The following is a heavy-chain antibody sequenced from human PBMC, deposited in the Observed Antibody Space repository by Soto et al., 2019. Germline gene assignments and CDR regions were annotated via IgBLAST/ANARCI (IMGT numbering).Heavy chain of an antibody. CDR3: ARDLSSGGFGP. CDR2: IPHAGGNK. CDR1: VFSFRNYA. D-gene: IGHD3-22*01. J-gene: IGHJ5*02. V-gene: IGHV3-30*03. Sequence: QVQLGESGGGGVQPGRSLRISCSASVFSFRNYAMHWVRQAPGKGLEWLAVIPHAGGNKYYADSVRGGFTISGDNSNATVYLEMSCLSPADTALYYCARDLSSGGFGPWGQGTLVNGSS.